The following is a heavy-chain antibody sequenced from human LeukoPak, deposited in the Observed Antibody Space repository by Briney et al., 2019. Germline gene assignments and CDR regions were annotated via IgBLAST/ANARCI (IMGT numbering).Heavy chain of an antibody. Sequence: GASVKVSCKASGGTFSSYAISWVRQVPGQGLEWMGGIIPIFGTANYAQKFQGRVTITTDESTSTAYMELSSLRSEDTAVYYCARAGYSGYGHWGQGTLVTVSS. CDR2: IIPIFGTA. J-gene: IGHJ4*02. CDR3: ARAGYSGYGH. D-gene: IGHD5-12*01. V-gene: IGHV1-69*05. CDR1: GGTFSSYA.